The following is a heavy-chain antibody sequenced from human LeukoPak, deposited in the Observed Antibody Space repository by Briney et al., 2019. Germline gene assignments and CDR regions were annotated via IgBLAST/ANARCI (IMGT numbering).Heavy chain of an antibody. CDR3: ARGGDYYDSSGYYGDFFDY. J-gene: IGHJ4*02. CDR1: GYSFSNYW. D-gene: IGHD3-22*01. Sequence: PGESLKISCKGSGYSFSNYWIGWVRQMPGKGLEWMGINYKQDSVTRYIPSFQGQVTISGDKSISTAYLQWSSLKASDTAMYYCARGGDYYDSSGYYGDFFDYWGQGTLVTVSS. V-gene: IGHV5-51*01. CDR2: NYKQDSVT.